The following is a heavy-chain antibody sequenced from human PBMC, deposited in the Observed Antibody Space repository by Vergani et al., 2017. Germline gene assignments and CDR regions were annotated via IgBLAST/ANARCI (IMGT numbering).Heavy chain of an antibody. CDR1: GYTFTSYD. J-gene: IGHJ3*02. CDR3: ADQIQRQDAFDI. V-gene: IGHV1-8*01. Sequence: QVQLVQSGAEVKKPGASVKVSCKASGYTFTSYDINWVRQATGQGLEWMGWMNPNSGNTGYAQKFQGRVTMTADKSTSTAYMELSSLRSEDTAVYYCADQIQRQDAFDIWGQGTMVTVSS. CDR2: MNPNSGNT.